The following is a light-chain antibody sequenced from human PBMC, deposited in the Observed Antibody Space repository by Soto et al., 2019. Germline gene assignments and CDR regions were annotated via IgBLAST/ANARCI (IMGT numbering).Light chain of an antibody. Sequence: QSALTQPPSASGSPGQSVTISCTGTSSDVGAFNYVSWYQQHPGKAPKLMIYEVTKRPSGVPDRFSGSKSGNTASLTVSGLQAEDEAYYYCSSDAGSDTYVFGTGTKLTVL. V-gene: IGLV2-8*01. CDR1: SSDVGAFNY. J-gene: IGLJ1*01. CDR2: EVT. CDR3: SSDAGSDTYV.